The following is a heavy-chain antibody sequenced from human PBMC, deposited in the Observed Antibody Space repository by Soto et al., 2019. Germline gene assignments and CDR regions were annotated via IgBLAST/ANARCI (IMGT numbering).Heavy chain of an antibody. Sequence: EVQLVQSGAAVRTPGESLRISCKGSGYSFTNYWLNWVRQMPGKGLEWMGRIDPDDSYTNYSPSFQGHVTISVDKSSSTAYRQWSSLQASETAIYYCARLPPPTYCSGSTCSGYWGQGTLVTVSS. V-gene: IGHV5-10-1*03. J-gene: IGHJ4*02. CDR2: IDPDDSYT. CDR1: GYSFTNYW. CDR3: ARLPPPTYCSGSTCSGY. D-gene: IGHD2-15*01.